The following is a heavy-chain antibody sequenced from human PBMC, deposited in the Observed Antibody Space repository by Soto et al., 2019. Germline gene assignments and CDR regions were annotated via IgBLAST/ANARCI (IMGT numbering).Heavy chain of an antibody. CDR3: ARAPSESSAAAGTYVY. D-gene: IGHD6-13*01. CDR1: GYTFTYRY. J-gene: IGHJ4*02. CDR2: ITPSSGST. Sequence: ASVKVSCKASGYTFTYRYLHWVRQAPGQALEWMGLITPSSGSTSYAQKFQGRVTMTRDTSTSTVYMELSSLRSEDTAVYYCARAPSESSAAAGTYVYWGQGTLVTVSS. V-gene: IGHV1-46*01.